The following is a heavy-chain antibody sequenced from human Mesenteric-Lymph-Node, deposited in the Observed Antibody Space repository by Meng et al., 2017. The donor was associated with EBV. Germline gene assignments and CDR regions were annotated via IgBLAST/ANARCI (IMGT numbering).Heavy chain of an antibody. J-gene: IGHJ4*02. D-gene: IGHD1-26*01. V-gene: IGHV4-39*07. CDR2: IYDSGIT. Sequence: PVQEPGPGLVNHSETQSPTCTVSGGSNRSSRHYGGWIRQAPGKGLEWIGSIYDSGITHYSPSLKSRVTISVDTSKNQFSLELRSMTPADTTVYYCARDRGWELLDYWGQGTLVTVSS. CDR3: ARDRGWELLDY. CDR1: GGSNRSSRHY.